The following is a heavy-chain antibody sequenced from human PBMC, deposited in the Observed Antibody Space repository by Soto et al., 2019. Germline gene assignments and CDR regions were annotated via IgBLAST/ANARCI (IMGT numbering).Heavy chain of an antibody. J-gene: IGHJ3*01. CDR3: ARGIPGHYGFDV. V-gene: IGHV3-74*01. Sequence: EVQLVESGGGLVQPGGSLRLSCEASGFTFSDYWIHWVRQVPGKGLVWVSRIKGDGSSINYADSVKGRFTISRDNAKNTLYLQMNSLRAEDTAVYDCARGIPGHYGFDVWGQGTMVTVSS. CDR2: IKGDGSSI. D-gene: IGHD3-10*01. CDR1: GFTFSDYW.